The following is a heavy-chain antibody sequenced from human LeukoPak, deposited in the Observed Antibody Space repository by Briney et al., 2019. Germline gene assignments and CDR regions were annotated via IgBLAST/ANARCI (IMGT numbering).Heavy chain of an antibody. J-gene: IGHJ4*02. CDR1: GFTFSSYG. CDR2: ISYDGSNK. V-gene: IGHV3-30*18. Sequence: PGGSLRLSCAASGFTFSSYGIHWVRQAPGKGLEWVAVISYDGSNKFYGDSVKGRFTISRDNSKNTVDLQMNSLRAEDTAVYYCTKELLTYSYGDFWGQGTLVTVSS. D-gene: IGHD3-16*01. CDR3: TKELLTYSYGDF.